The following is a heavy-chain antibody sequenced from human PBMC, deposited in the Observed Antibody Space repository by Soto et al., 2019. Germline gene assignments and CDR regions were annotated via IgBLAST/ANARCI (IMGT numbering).Heavy chain of an antibody. CDR3: ARGPPFH. D-gene: IGHD3-16*01. CDR1: GGSISSGY. CDR2: IYLGGSI. J-gene: IGHJ4*02. Sequence: SETLSLTCSVSGGSISSGYWTWIRHPPGKRLEWIGYIYLGGSINYNPSLKSRVIISVDTAKNQSSLRLSSVTAADTAVYYCARGPPFHWGQGTLVTVSS. V-gene: IGHV4-59*01.